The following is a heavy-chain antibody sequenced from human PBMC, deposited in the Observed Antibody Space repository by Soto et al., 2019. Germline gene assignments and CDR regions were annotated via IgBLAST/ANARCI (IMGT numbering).Heavy chain of an antibody. Sequence: QVQLVQSGAEVKEPGSSVKVSCQASGGTFSSYALSWVRRAPGQGLEWMGGIIPLFRTPDYAQKFQGRVTITADESTSTAYMELSSLRSEDTAIYYCARDNGRPQLGGNYYYITDVWGQGTTITVS. CDR3: ARDNGRPQLGGNYYYITDV. J-gene: IGHJ6*02. D-gene: IGHD3-3*02. CDR1: GGTFSSYA. CDR2: IIPLFRTP. V-gene: IGHV1-69*13.